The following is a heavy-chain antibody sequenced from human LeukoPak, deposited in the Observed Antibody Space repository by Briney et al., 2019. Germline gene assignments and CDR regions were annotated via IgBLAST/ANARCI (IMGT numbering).Heavy chain of an antibody. CDR3: ERGKEVITMRRGLKPGYYFDY. V-gene: IGHV4-34*01. Sequence: PSETLSLTCAVYGGSFSVYYWSWLRHPPGKGLEWIGEIKHSGSTNYNTSLKSRVAISVDTSKNQCSLKLSSVTAADTAVYYCERGKEVITMRRGLKPGYYFDYWGQGTLVTVSS. D-gene: IGHD3-10*01. CDR1: GGSFSVYY. J-gene: IGHJ4*02. CDR2: IKHSGST.